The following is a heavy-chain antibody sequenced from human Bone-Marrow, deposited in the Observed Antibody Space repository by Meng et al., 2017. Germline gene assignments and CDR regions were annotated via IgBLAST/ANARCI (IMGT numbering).Heavy chain of an antibody. V-gene: IGHV4-34*01. CDR2: INHSGSI. D-gene: IGHD4-11*01. CDR3: ARGPTTMAHDFDY. Sequence: QLQLALWGQGLLKLLETLFLTCAVLSGSFSGYYWSWISQPPGKGLEWIGEINHSGSINYIPSLKSRVTISVDTSKNQFSLKLSSVTAADTAVYYCARGPTTMAHDFDYWGQGTLVTVSS. J-gene: IGHJ4*02. CDR1: SGSFSGYY.